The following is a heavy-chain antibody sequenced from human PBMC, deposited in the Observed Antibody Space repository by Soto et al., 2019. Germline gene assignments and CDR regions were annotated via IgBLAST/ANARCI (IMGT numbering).Heavy chain of an antibody. CDR3: ARDQNGSGNYYTRYFDY. Sequence: SETLSLTCAVSGGSINSRYWGSWVRQSQGKGLEWIGEIYHSGSTNYNPSLKSRVTISVDKSKNQFSLNLSSVTAADTAVYYCARDQNGSGNYYTRYFDYWGQGTLVTVSS. D-gene: IGHD3-10*01. CDR2: IYHSGST. CDR1: GGSINSRYW. V-gene: IGHV4-4*02. J-gene: IGHJ4*02.